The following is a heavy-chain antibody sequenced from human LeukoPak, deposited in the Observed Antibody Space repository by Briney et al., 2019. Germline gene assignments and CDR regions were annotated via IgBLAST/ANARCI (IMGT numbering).Heavy chain of an antibody. Sequence: QPGRSLRLSCAASGFSFSSYAMHWVRQTPSKGLQWVALISYDGTNKYYADSVKGRFTVSRDNSKNTLDLQMNSLRAEDTAVYFCARGLYCSDESCFPYWGQGTLVTVSS. CDR2: ISYDGTNK. CDR3: ARGLYCSDESCFPY. CDR1: GFSFSSYA. V-gene: IGHV3-30-3*01. D-gene: IGHD2-15*01. J-gene: IGHJ4*02.